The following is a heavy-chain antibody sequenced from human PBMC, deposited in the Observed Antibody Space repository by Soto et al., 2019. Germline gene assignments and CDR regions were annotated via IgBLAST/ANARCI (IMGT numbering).Heavy chain of an antibody. Sequence: EVQLLVSGGGMVQPGGSLRLSCAASGFTFSSYAMRWVRQAPGKGLEWVSAISGSGDSTYYADSVQGRFTTSRDNTKNTLYLQMNSLRAEDTAVYSWARRGSGSYYGYWGQRPRVTVST. J-gene: IGHJ4*02. CDR2: ISGSGDST. CDR1: GFTFSSYA. V-gene: IGHV3-23*01. CDR3: ARRGSGSYYGY. D-gene: IGHD1-26*01.